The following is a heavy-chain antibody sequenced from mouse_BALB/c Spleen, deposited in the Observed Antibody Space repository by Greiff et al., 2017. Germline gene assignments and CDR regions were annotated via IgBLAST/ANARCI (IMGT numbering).Heavy chain of an antibody. D-gene: IGHD2-14*01. CDR2: IWWDDDK. CDR1: GFSLSTSGMG. J-gene: IGHJ4*01. Sequence: QVTLKVSGPGILQPSQTLSLTCSFSGFSLSTSGMGVGWIRQPSGKGLEWLAHIWWDDDKRYNPALKSRLTISKDTSSNQVFLKIASVDTADTATYYCARIGVRGDYYAMDYWGQGTSVTVSS. V-gene: IGHV8-8*01. CDR3: ARIGVRGDYYAMDY.